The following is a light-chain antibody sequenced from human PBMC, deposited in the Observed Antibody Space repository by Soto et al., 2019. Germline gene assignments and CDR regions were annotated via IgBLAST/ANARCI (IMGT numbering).Light chain of an antibody. Sequence: QRVRKHAASGSGVPRGGRTISCTRNSREVGGYNYVSWYQQHPGKAPKLMIYDVSNRPSGVSNRFSGSKSGNTASLTISGLQAEDEADYYCSSYTSRSTLAFGPGTKVPVL. J-gene: IGLJ1*01. CDR2: DVS. CDR3: SSYTSRSTLA. V-gene: IGLV2-14*01. CDR1: SREVGGYNY.